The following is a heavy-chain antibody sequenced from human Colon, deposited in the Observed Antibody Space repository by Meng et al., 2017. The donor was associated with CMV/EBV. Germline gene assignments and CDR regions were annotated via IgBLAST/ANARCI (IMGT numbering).Heavy chain of an antibody. CDR2: IWFDGSSK. Sequence: VYLVESGGGVVQLVGSLRLSCEASGFTFINYAMHWVCQATGKGLEWVAFIWFDGSSKDYADSVKGRFTISRDNSMNRLYLQVNSLRSEDTAVYYCVKTGTAWQFDFWGQGTLVTVSS. D-gene: IGHD2-21*02. CDR3: VKTGTAWQFDF. J-gene: IGHJ4*02. CDR1: GFTFINYA. V-gene: IGHV3-30*02.